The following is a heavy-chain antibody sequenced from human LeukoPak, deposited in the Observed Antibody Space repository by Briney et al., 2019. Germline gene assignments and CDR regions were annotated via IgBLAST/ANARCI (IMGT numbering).Heavy chain of an antibody. CDR2: IYHSGST. D-gene: IGHD3-10*01. CDR3: AKIGYYYGPDY. Sequence: SETLSLTCAVSGYSISSGYYWGWIRQPPGKGLEWIGSIYHSGSTYYNPSLKSRVTISVDTSKNQFSLKLSSVTAAGMAVYYCAKIGYYYGPDYWGQGTLVTVSS. J-gene: IGHJ4*02. CDR1: GYSISSGYY. V-gene: IGHV4-38-2*01.